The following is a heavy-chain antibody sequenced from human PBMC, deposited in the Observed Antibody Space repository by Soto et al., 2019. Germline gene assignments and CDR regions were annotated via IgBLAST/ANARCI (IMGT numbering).Heavy chain of an antibody. CDR3: AKVAYNWNTNWFDP. V-gene: IGHV3-23*01. CDR1: GGSVSSNSYS. J-gene: IGHJ5*02. D-gene: IGHD1-20*01. Sequence: ETLSLTCTVSGGSVSSNSYSWGWIRQSPGKGLEWVSAISGSGGSTYYADSVKGRFTISRDNSKNTLYLQMNSLRAEDTAVYYCAKVAYNWNTNWFDPWGQGTLVTVS. CDR2: ISGSGGST.